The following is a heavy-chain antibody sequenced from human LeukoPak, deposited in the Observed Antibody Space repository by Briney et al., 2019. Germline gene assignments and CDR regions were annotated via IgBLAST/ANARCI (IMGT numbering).Heavy chain of an antibody. CDR3: TTYPYSSGWYPFDS. CDR2: IKSKSDGGTM. CDR1: GFTVTNAW. V-gene: IGHV3-15*01. Sequence: PGGSLRLSCVASGFTVTNAWMSWVRQAPGKGLEWVGRIKSKSDGGTMEYAAPVQGRFTISRDDSKNTLYLQMNSLKTEDTAVYHCTTYPYSSGWYPFDSWGQGTLVTVSS. D-gene: IGHD6-19*01. J-gene: IGHJ4*02.